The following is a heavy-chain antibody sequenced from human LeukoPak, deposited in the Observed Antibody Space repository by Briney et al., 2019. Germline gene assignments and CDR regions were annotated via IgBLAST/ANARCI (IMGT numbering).Heavy chain of an antibody. V-gene: IGHV4-59*08. Sequence: PSETLSLTCTVSGGALSDFYWGWIRQSPGKGLECIAYVYYSGTTYYNPSLKGRVSISVDTSTNQFSLRLNSVTAADTAVYYCARLLDYHYLPSWGQGTLVTVSS. J-gene: IGHJ4*02. CDR1: GGALSDFY. D-gene: IGHD3/OR15-3a*01. CDR2: VYYSGTT. CDR3: ARLLDYHYLPS.